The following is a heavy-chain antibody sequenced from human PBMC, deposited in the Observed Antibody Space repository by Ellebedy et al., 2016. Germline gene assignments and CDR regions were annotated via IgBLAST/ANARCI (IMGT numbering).Heavy chain of an antibody. V-gene: IGHV3-30-3*01. J-gene: IGHJ4*02. CDR1: GFTFSSYV. CDR3: ARGSPWAVVTASLDY. CDR2: ISYDGSKK. D-gene: IGHD2-21*02. Sequence: GGSLRLSCAVSGFTFSSYVMHWVRQTPGKGLEWVALISYDGSKKCYADSVKGRFTISRDYSKNTLYLQMNSLGAEDTAIYYCARGSPWAVVTASLDYWGQGTLVTVSS.